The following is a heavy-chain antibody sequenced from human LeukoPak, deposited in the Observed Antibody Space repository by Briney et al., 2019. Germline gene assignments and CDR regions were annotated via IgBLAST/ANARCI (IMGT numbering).Heavy chain of an antibody. CDR3: ARGQGSGSYRYFQH. CDR2: IYYSGST. Sequence: PSETLSFTCTVSGGSISSYYWSWIRQPPGKGLEWIGYIYYSGSTNYNPSLKSRVTISVDTSKNQFSLKLSSVTAADTAVYYCARGQGSGSYRYFQHWGQGTLVTVSS. J-gene: IGHJ1*01. D-gene: IGHD3-10*01. CDR1: GGSISSYY. V-gene: IGHV4-59*01.